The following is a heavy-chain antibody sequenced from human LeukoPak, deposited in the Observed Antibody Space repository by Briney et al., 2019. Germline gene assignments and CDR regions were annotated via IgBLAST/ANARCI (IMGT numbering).Heavy chain of an antibody. D-gene: IGHD3-22*01. CDR2: IYYSGST. CDR1: GGSINSTNYY. V-gene: IGHV4-39*07. Sequence: ASETLSLTCTVSGGSINSTNYYWGWIRQPPGKGLEWIGSIYYSGSTYYNPSLRSRVTISVDTSRNQFSLKLSSVTAADTAVYYCASAGHDGIGYKVCWGQGTLVTVSS. CDR3: ASAGHDGIGYKVC. J-gene: IGHJ4*02.